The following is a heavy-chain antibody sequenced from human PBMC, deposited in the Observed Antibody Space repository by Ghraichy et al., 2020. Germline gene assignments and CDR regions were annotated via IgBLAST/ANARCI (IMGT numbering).Heavy chain of an antibody. CDR1: ADSFSNYA. Sequence: SVKVSCKAPADSFSNYAFSWVRQAPGQGLEWMGGIIPIFRTTNYVQKFQGRVTFTADKSTNTAYMELSSLRSEDTAVYYCAAGAGFYDFPTNYYYNMDVWGQGTTVTVSS. CDR3: AAGAGFYDFPTNYYYNMDV. J-gene: IGHJ6*02. CDR2: IIPIFRTT. D-gene: IGHD3-3*01. V-gene: IGHV1-69*06.